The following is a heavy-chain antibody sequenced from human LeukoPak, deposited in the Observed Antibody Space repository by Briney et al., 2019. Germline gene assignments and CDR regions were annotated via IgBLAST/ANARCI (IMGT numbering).Heavy chain of an antibody. CDR2: IDHSGNT. J-gene: IGHJ6*03. CDR3: ASGIGAAADYFYYYMDV. D-gene: IGHD6-13*01. V-gene: IGHV4-34*01. Sequence: SETLSLTCAISGGSFGGYYWSYIRQPPGKGLEWIGEIDHSGNTYYNPSLKSRVTISLDTSKNQFSLKLSSVTAADTAVYYCASGIGAAADYFYYYMDVWGKGTTVTVSS. CDR1: GGSFGGYY.